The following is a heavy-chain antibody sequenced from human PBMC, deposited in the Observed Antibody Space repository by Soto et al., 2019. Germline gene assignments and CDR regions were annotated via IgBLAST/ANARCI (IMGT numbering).Heavy chain of an antibody. D-gene: IGHD4-4*01. V-gene: IGHV1-8*01. J-gene: IGHJ6*02. CDR3: ARVTSPTTRPYGMDV. CDR1: GYTFSSYD. CDR2: MNPKSGYT. Sequence: QVQLVQSGAEVKKPGASVKVSCKASGYTFSSYDINWVRQATGQGLEWMGWMNPKSGYTGYKQKFQGRITMTRNTSTSTAYMELSSLRSEDTAVYYCARVTSPTTRPYGMDVWGQGTTVTVSS.